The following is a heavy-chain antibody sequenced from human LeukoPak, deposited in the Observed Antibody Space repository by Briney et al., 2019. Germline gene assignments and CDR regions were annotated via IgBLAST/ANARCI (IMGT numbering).Heavy chain of an antibody. CDR2: INTYSGGT. Sequence: ASVKVSCKASGYTFTGYYMHWVRQAPGQGLEWMGWINTYSGGTNYAQKFQGRVTMTSDTSISTAYMGLSRLRSDDTAVYYCARDRGSLDAFDIWGQGTMVTVSS. CDR3: ARDRGSLDAFDI. D-gene: IGHD1-26*01. J-gene: IGHJ3*02. V-gene: IGHV1-2*02. CDR1: GYTFTGYY.